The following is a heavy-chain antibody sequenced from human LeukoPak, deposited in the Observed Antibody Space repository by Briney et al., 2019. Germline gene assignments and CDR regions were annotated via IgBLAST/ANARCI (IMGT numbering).Heavy chain of an antibody. CDR2: INSSSSYI. V-gene: IGHV3-21*04. CDR1: GFTFSSYS. Sequence: GGSLRLSCAASGFTFSSYSMNWIRQAPGKGLEWVSSINSSSSYIYYADSVKGRFTISRDNAKNSLYLQMNSLRAEDTAVYYCAKGGSNSREYFQHWGQGTLVTVSS. CDR3: AKGGSNSREYFQH. J-gene: IGHJ1*01. D-gene: IGHD6-13*01.